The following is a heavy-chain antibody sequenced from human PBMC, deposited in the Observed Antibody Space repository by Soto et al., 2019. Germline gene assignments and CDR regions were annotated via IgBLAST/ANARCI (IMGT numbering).Heavy chain of an antibody. CDR2: IHXXLSDI. V-gene: IGHV3-7*01. CDR1: GFRYRDHW. Sequence: EVQVVESGGGLVQPGASLRLSCAASGFRYRDHWMSWVRQAPGKGPEWVXNIHXXLSDISYVDSVKGRFTISRDNAKXXXXXXXXXXXXXXXXXXXXXRGHGWFDPWGQGALVTVSS. CDR3: XRGHGWFDP. J-gene: IGHJ5*02.